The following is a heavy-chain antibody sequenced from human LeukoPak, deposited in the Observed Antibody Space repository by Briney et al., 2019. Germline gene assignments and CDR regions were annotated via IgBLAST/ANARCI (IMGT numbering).Heavy chain of an antibody. D-gene: IGHD1-26*01. V-gene: IGHV4-61*02. CDR3: ARDSGTYYYYMDD. CDR2: ISSSGST. Sequence: PSQTLSLTCTVSGDSISSGDYYWSWIRQPAGKGLEWIGRISSSGSTNYNPSLKSRVTISVDTSKNQFSLKLRSVTAADTAVYYCARDSGTYYYYMDDWGKGTTVTVSS. J-gene: IGHJ6*03. CDR1: GDSISSGDYY.